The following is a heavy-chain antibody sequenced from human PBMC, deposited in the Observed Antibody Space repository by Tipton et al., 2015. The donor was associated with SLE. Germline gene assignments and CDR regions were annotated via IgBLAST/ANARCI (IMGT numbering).Heavy chain of an antibody. V-gene: IGHV1-24*01. Sequence: QLVQSGPEVKKPGASVKVSCKVSGYTLTKLSIHWVRQAPGKGLEWMGGFDPESGETFYAQKFQGRVIMTEDTPTDTTYMELTSLRSEDTAVYYCATVTEDSPFALWGRGTLVTVSS. J-gene: IGHJ2*01. D-gene: IGHD2-15*01. CDR2: FDPESGET. CDR1: GYTLTKLS. CDR3: ATVTEDSPFAL.